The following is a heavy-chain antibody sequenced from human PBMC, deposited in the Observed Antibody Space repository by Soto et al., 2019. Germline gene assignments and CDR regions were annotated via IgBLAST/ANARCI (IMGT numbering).Heavy chain of an antibody. Sequence: QVQLVHSGAEVKKPGASVRVSCQASGYSFNTYAIHWVRQAPGQGREWMGWINTANGNTEYSQKFQGRVTFTRGTSATTAYMDLSSLRSEDTATYYCARRYKSAGWFDPWGQGTLVTVSS. CDR1: GYSFNTYA. CDR3: ARRYKSAGWFDP. D-gene: IGHD1-1*01. V-gene: IGHV1-3*04. J-gene: IGHJ5*02. CDR2: INTANGNT.